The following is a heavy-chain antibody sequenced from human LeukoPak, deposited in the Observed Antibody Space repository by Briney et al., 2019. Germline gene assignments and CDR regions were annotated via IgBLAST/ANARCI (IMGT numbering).Heavy chain of an antibody. V-gene: IGHV3-21*01. CDR3: ARDPNPRDGGY. D-gene: IGHD5-24*01. Sequence: GGSLRLSCAASGFTFSAYSVNWGRQAPGEGLEWVSSITRSTSYIYFADSVRGRFTISRDNAKNSLYLQMNSLRAEDTAVYYCARDPNPRDGGYWGQGTLVTVSS. CDR2: ITRSTSYI. J-gene: IGHJ4*02. CDR1: GFTFSAYS.